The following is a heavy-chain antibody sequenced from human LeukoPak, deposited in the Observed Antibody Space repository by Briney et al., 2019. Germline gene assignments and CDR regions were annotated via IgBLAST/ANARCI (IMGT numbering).Heavy chain of an antibody. Sequence: PSETLSLTCAVYGGSFSYYSWSWIRQPPGKGLEWIGEINHNGGTHYNPSLKSRVTISVDTSKNQFSLKLSSVTAADTAVYYCARGSTNDYGDSRYFDYWGQGTLVTVSS. D-gene: IGHD4-17*01. CDR1: GGSFSYYS. V-gene: IGHV4-34*01. CDR2: INHNGGT. J-gene: IGHJ4*02. CDR3: ARGSTNDYGDSRYFDY.